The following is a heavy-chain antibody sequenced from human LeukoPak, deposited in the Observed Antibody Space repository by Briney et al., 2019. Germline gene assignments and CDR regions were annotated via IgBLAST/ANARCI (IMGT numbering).Heavy chain of an antibody. V-gene: IGHV3-21*01. Sequence: GGSLRLSCAASGFTFSSYSMNWVRQAPGKGLEWVSSISSSSSYIYYADSVKGRFTISRDNAKDSLYLQMNSLRAEDTAVYYCARDYSGAGDYYFDYWGQGTLVTVSS. J-gene: IGHJ4*02. CDR1: GFTFSSYS. CDR3: ARDYSGAGDYYFDY. D-gene: IGHD3-10*01. CDR2: ISSSSSYI.